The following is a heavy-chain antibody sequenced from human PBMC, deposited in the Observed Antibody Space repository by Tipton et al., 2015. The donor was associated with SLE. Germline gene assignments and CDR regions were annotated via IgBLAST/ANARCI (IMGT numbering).Heavy chain of an antibody. D-gene: IGHD3-3*01. Sequence: QVQLVQSGAEVKKPGSSVKVSCKASGGTFSSYAFSWVRQAPGQGLEWMGGIIAIFGTADYAQKFQGRVTITTDESTSTAYMELSSLRYEDTAVYYCARGPYYDFWSGLPNGRHAFDIWGQGTMVTVSS. J-gene: IGHJ3*02. CDR1: GGTFSSYA. V-gene: IGHV1-69*01. CDR2: IIAIFGTA. CDR3: ARGPYYDFWSGLPNGRHAFDI.